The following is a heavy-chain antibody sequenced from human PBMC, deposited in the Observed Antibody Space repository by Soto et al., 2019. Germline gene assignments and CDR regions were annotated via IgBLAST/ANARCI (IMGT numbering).Heavy chain of an antibody. D-gene: IGHD3-22*01. CDR3: ARTLHYYDSSMGGEFDY. V-gene: IGHV4-30-2*01. CDR2: IYHSGST. Sequence: SETLSLTCAVSGGSISSGGYSWSWIRQPPGKGLEWIGYIYHSGSTYYNPSLKSRVTISVDRSKNQFSLKLSSVTAADTAVYYCARTLHYYDSSMGGEFDYWGQGTLVTVSS. J-gene: IGHJ4*02. CDR1: GGSISSGGYS.